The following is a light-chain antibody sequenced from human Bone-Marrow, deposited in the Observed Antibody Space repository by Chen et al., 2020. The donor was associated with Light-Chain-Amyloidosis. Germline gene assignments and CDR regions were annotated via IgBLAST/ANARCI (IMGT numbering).Light chain of an antibody. CDR1: QSVSSR. J-gene: IGKJ3*01. CDR3: QQYSKWPPRT. Sequence: EKVLTQSPATLSVSPGERVTPSCRASQSVSSRLAWYQQKPGQAPRLLIYDASTRATAIPDRFSGSGSGTEFTLTISGLQSEDFAVYYCQQYSKWPPRTFGPGTKVDI. V-gene: IGKV3-15*01. CDR2: DAS.